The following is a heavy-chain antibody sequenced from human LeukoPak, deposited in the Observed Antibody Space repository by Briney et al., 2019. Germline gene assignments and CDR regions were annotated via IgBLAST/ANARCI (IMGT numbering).Heavy chain of an antibody. CDR1: GSTFTSYG. Sequence: GATVSVSCKASGSTFTSYGISWVRQTPGPGLEWMGWISAYNGNANYAQKLQGRVTMTTDTSTSTAYMELRSLRSDDTAVYYCARTTGITGTTPLDYWGQGTLVTVSS. V-gene: IGHV1-18*01. D-gene: IGHD1-7*01. CDR2: ISAYNGNA. J-gene: IGHJ4*02. CDR3: ARTTGITGTTPLDY.